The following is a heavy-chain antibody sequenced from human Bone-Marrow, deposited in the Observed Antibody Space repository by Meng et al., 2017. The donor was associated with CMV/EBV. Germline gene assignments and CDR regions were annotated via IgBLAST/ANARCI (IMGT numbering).Heavy chain of an antibody. J-gene: IGHJ4*02. V-gene: IGHV1-2*02. CDR3: AREGVVVPAASFDY. D-gene: IGHD2-2*01. CDR1: GYTFTGYY. CDR2: INPNSGGT. Sequence: ASVKVSCTASGYTFTGYYMHWVRQAPGQGLEWMGWINPNSGGTNYAQKFQGRVTMTRDTSISTAYMELSRLRSDDTAVYYCAREGVVVPAASFDYWGQGTLVTVSS.